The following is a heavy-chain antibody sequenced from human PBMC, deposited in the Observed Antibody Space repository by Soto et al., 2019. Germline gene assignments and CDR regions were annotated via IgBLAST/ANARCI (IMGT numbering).Heavy chain of an antibody. Sequence: TLSLTCTVSGGSISSYYWSWILQPSGKGLEWIGRIYTSGSTNYNPSLKSRVTMSVDTSKNQFSLKLSSVTAADTAVYYCARVEIVDDYVWGSYRSYYFDYWGQGTLVTVSS. D-gene: IGHD3-16*02. CDR3: ARVEIVDDYVWGSYRSYYFDY. CDR1: GGSISSYY. V-gene: IGHV4-4*07. J-gene: IGHJ4*02. CDR2: IYTSGST.